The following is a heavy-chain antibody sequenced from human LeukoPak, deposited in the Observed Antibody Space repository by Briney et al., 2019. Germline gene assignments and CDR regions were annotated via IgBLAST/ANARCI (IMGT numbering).Heavy chain of an antibody. CDR1: GFNFNAYG. V-gene: IGHV3-20*04. D-gene: IGHD4-23*01. CDR3: AKDRWGRDRPFDI. J-gene: IGHJ3*02. CDR2: MGGNGAET. Sequence: GGSLTLSCVASGFNFNAYGMHWVRQAPGRGLEWVSRMGGNGAETFYADSVKGRFTISRDIAKNSLYLQMSSLKAEDTALYSCAKDRWGRDRPFDIWGQGTMVTVSS.